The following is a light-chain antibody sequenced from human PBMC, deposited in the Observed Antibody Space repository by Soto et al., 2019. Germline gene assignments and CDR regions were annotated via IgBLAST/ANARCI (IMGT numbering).Light chain of an antibody. Sequence: DIVMTQSPDSLAVSLGERATLNCKSSQSALYRSNNNTDLAWYQQKPGQPPKLLIYLATTRESGVPDRFSGSRSGTDFTLTITSLQAEDVAVYFCHQYYSTPWTFGQGTKVEIK. CDR3: HQYYSTPWT. J-gene: IGKJ1*01. CDR2: LAT. V-gene: IGKV4-1*01. CDR1: QSALYRSNNNTD.